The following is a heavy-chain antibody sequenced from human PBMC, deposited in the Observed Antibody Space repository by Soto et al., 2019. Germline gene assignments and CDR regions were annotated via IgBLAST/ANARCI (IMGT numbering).Heavy chain of an antibody. Sequence: ASVKVSCKASGYTFTSYGISWVRQAPGQGLEWMGWISAYNGNTNYAQKLQGRVTMTTDTSTSTAYMELRSLRSDDTAVYYCARGRIAVDSFGHAAFDIWGQGTMVTVS. CDR3: ARGRIAVDSFGHAAFDI. J-gene: IGHJ3*02. D-gene: IGHD6-19*01. CDR2: ISAYNGNT. CDR1: GYTFTSYG. V-gene: IGHV1-18*04.